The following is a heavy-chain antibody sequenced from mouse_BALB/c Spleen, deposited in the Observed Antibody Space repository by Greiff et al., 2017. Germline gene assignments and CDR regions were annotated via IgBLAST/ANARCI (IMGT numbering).Heavy chain of an antibody. CDR2: ISYDGSN. J-gene: IGHJ3*01. Sequence: EVQRVESGPGLVKPSQSLSLTCSVTGYSITSGYYWYWIRPFPGTKLEWMGYISYDGSNNYNPALKNRIPITRDTSKNQFFLKLNSGTTEDTATYYCAVWGETGTAGVADWGQGTLGTVSA. V-gene: IGHV3-6*02. CDR3: AVWGETGTAGVAD. CDR1: GYSITSGYY. D-gene: IGHD4-1*01.